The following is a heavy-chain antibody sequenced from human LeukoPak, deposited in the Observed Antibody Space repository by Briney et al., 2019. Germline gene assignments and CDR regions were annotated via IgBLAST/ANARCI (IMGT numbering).Heavy chain of an antibody. CDR1: GYIFTAYY. J-gene: IGHJ4*02. V-gene: IGHV1-2*02. CDR2: INPNNGGT. CDR3: ARDPGRYFDY. Sequence: ASVKVSCKASGYIFTAYYMHWVRQAPGQGLEWMGWINPNNGGTNYAQKFQGRVTMTRDTSISTAYMELRRLSSDDTAVYYCARDPGRYFDYWGQGTLVTVSS.